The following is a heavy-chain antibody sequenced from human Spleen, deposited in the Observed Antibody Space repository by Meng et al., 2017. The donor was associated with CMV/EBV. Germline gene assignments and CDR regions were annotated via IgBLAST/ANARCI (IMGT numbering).Heavy chain of an antibody. J-gene: IGHJ4*02. Sequence: CEASGFTFSTYAMSWVRQAPGKGLEWVSAITGGGGGTYYTDSVKGHFTISRDNSKDTLYLQMNSLRVEDTAVYYCAKSGGGWYHFDYWGQGTLVTVSS. D-gene: IGHD6-19*01. CDR1: GFTFSTYA. V-gene: IGHV3-23*01. CDR2: ITGGGGGT. CDR3: AKSGGGWYHFDY.